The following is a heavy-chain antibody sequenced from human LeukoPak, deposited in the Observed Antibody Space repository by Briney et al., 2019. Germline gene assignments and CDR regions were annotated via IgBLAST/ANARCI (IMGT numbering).Heavy chain of an antibody. V-gene: IGHV3-9*01. J-gene: IGHJ4*02. CDR3: AKSDSSGYPPSY. D-gene: IGHD3-22*01. CDR2: ISWNSGSI. Sequence: PGGSLRLSCAASGFTFDDYAMYWARQAPGKGLEWVSGISWNSGSIGYADSVKGRFTISRDNAKNSLYLQMNSLIPEDSALYYCAKSDSSGYPPSYWGQGTLVTVSS. CDR1: GFTFDDYA.